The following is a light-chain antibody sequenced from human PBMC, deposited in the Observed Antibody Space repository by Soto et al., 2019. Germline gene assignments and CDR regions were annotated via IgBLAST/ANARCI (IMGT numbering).Light chain of an antibody. CDR3: QQSDSLPPT. J-gene: IGKJ1*01. Sequence: DIQMTQSPSFLSASVGGRVSITCRASQSVTNYLNWYQQKPGKAPKLLIFAASGLQSGVPSRFSGSGSGTDFTLTVTNLQPEDFATYYCQQSDSLPPTFGQGTKVDIK. V-gene: IGKV1-39*01. CDR1: QSVTNY. CDR2: AAS.